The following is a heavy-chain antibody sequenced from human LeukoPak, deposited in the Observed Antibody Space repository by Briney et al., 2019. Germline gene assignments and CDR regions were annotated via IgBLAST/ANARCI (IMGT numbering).Heavy chain of an antibody. CDR1: GGSISSGGHY. CDR3: ARVGSGSDFWSGYYFDY. CDR2: IYYSGST. J-gene: IGHJ4*02. Sequence: SQTLSLTCTVSGGSISSGGHYWSWIRQHPGTGLEWIGYIYYSGSTYYNPSLKSRVTISVDTSKNQFSVKLSSVTAADTAVYYCARVGSGSDFWSGYYFDYWGQGNLVTASS. V-gene: IGHV4-31*03. D-gene: IGHD3-3*01.